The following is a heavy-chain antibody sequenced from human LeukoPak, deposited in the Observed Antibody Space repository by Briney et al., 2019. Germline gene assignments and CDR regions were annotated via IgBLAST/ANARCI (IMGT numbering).Heavy chain of an antibody. V-gene: IGHV1-18*01. CDR2: ISAYNGNT. D-gene: IGHD1-14*01. CDR3: ARARGTRGGWYNYYYYMDV. Sequence: ASVKVSCKASGYTFTSYGISWVRQAPGQGLEWMGWISAYNGNTNYAQKLQGRVTMTTDTSTSTAYMELRSLRSDDTAVYYCARARGTRGGWYNYYYYMDVWGKGTTVTVSS. J-gene: IGHJ6*03. CDR1: GYTFTSYG.